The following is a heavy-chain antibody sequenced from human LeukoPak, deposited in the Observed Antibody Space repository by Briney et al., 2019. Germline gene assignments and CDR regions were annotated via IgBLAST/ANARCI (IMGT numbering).Heavy chain of an antibody. CDR2: IYYSGST. D-gene: IGHD1-26*01. CDR3: ASGAGILGAFDI. V-gene: IGHV4-30-4*07. J-gene: IGHJ3*02. Sequence: SETLSLTCAVSGGSISSGGYSWSWIRQPPGKGLEWIGYIYYSGSTYYNPSLKSRVTISVDTSKNQLSLKLSSVTAADTAVYYCASGAGILGAFDIWGQGTMVTVSS. CDR1: GGSISSGGYS.